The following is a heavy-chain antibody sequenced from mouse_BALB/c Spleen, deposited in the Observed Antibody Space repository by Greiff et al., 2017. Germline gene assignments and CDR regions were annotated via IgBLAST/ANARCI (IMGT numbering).Heavy chain of an antibody. J-gene: IGHJ4*01. CDR2: IWRGGST. Sequence: QVQLQQSGPSLVQPSQSLSITCTVSGFSLTSYGVHWVRQSPGKGLEWLGVIWRGGSTDYNAAFMSRLSITKDNSKSQVFFKMNSLQADDTAIYYCAKNWEIGLGPPMDYWGQGTSGTVSS. D-gene: IGHD4-1*01. V-gene: IGHV2-5-1*01. CDR3: AKNWEIGLGPPMDY. CDR1: GFSLTSYG.